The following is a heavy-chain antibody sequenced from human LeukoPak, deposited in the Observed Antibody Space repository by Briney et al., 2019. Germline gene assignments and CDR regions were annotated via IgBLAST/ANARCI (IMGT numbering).Heavy chain of an antibody. CDR1: GGTFSSYA. J-gene: IGHJ4*02. CDR3: ARDQGIAAREGFDY. Sequence: GASVKVSCKASGGTFSSYAISWVRQAPGQGLEWMGGIIPIFGTANYAQKFQGRATITTDESTSTAYMELSGLRSEDTAVYYCARDQGIAAREGFDYWGQGTLVTVSS. CDR2: IIPIFGTA. V-gene: IGHV1-69*05. D-gene: IGHD6-6*01.